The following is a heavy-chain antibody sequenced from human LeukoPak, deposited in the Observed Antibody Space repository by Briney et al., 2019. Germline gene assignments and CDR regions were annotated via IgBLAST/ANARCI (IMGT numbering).Heavy chain of an antibody. CDR2: TYYSGST. Sequence: SETLSLTCTVSGGSISSSSYYWGWIRQPPGKGLEWIGSTYYSGSTYYNPSLKSRVTISVDTSKNQFSLKLSSVTAADTAVYYCARRGDGDYVYYYYGMDVWGQGTTVTVSS. V-gene: IGHV4-39*01. CDR3: ARRGDGDYVYYYYGMDV. J-gene: IGHJ6*02. D-gene: IGHD4-17*01. CDR1: GGSISSSSYY.